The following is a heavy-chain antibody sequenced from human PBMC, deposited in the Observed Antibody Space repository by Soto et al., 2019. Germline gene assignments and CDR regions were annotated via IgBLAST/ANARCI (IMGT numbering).Heavy chain of an antibody. CDR3: ARVTCSSTSCYYYYYYGMDV. D-gene: IGHD2-2*01. Sequence: PGESLKISCKGSGYSFTSYWIGWVRQMPGKGLEWMGIIYPGDSDTRYSPSFQGQVTISAEKSISTAYLQWRSLKASDTAMYYCARVTCSSTSCYYYYYYGMDVWGQGTTVTVSS. CDR2: IYPGDSDT. J-gene: IGHJ6*02. CDR1: GYSFTSYW. V-gene: IGHV5-51*01.